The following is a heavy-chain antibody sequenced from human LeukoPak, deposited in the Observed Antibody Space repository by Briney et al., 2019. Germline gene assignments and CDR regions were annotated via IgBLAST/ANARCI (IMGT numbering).Heavy chain of an antibody. J-gene: IGHJ3*02. V-gene: IGHV1-24*01. D-gene: IGHD4-17*01. Sequence: ASVKVSCKVSGYTLTELSMHWVRQAPGKGLEWMGGFDPENGETIYAQKFQGRVTMTEDTSTDTAYMELSSLRSEDTAVYYCATAPPDYGDYGGAFDIWGQGTMVTVSS. CDR1: GYTLTELS. CDR3: ATAPPDYGDYGGAFDI. CDR2: FDPENGET.